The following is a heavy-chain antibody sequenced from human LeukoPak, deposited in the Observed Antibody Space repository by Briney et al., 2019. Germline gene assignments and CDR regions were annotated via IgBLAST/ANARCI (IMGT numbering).Heavy chain of an antibody. CDR1: GYSISSGYY. V-gene: IGHV4-38-2*02. Sequence: SETLSLTCTVSGYSISSGYYWGWIRQPPGKGLEWIGSIYHSGSTNYNPSLKSRVTISVDKSKNQFSLKLSSVTAADTAVYYCARNQRLEERAFDYWGQGTLVTVSS. J-gene: IGHJ4*02. CDR2: IYHSGST. D-gene: IGHD1-1*01. CDR3: ARNQRLEERAFDY.